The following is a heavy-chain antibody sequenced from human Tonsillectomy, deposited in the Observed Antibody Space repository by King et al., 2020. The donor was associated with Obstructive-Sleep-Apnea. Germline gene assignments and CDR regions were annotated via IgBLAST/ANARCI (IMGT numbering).Heavy chain of an antibody. CDR1: GFTFSSYA. D-gene: IGHD4-17*01. CDR2: ISYDGSNK. CDR3: ARDFGNDYGDPYGMDV. V-gene: IGHV3-30*04. Sequence: VQLVESGGGVVQPGRSLRLSCAASGFTFSSYAMHWVRQAPGKGLEWVAVISYDGSNKYFADSVKGRFTISRDNSKNTLYLQMNSLRAEDTAVYYCARDFGNDYGDPYGMDVWGQGTTVTVSS. J-gene: IGHJ6*02.